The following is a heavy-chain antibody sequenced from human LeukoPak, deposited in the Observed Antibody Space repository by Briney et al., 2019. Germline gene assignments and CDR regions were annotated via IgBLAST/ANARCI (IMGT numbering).Heavy chain of an antibody. Sequence: PGGSLRLSCAAYAFTFDDYAMHWVRQAPGKGLEWVSGISRNSGAIGYADSVKGRFTISRDNAKNSLFLQMNSLQDEDTALYFCAKGISVTDYYYGMDVWGQGTTVTVSS. D-gene: IGHD2-21*02. CDR2: ISRNSGAI. V-gene: IGHV3-9*01. CDR3: AKGISVTDYYYGMDV. CDR1: AFTFDDYA. J-gene: IGHJ6*02.